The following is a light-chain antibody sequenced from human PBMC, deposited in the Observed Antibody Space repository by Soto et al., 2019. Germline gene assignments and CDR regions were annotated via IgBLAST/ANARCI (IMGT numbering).Light chain of an antibody. CDR3: QQRSNWQGAT. V-gene: IGKV3-11*01. CDR2: DAS. J-gene: IGKJ4*01. CDR1: QSVSSY. Sequence: EIVVPQSPATLSLSQGERATLSCRASQSVSSYLAWYQQKPGQAPRLLIYDASNRANGIPARFSGSGSGTDCTLSISSLEPADFAVYYCQQRSNWQGATFGGGTKVEIK.